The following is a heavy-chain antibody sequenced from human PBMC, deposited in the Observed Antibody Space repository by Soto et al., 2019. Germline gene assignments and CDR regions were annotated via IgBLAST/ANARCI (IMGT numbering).Heavy chain of an antibody. Sequence: GESLKISCNGSGYSFTSYWISWVRQMPGKGLEWMGRIDPSDSYTDYSPSFQGHVTISADKSISTAYLQWSSLKASDTAMYYCAWLTYYYDSSGPGDYYGMDVWGQGTTVTAP. D-gene: IGHD3-22*01. J-gene: IGHJ6*02. V-gene: IGHV5-10-1*01. CDR1: GYSFTSYW. CDR3: AWLTYYYDSSGPGDYYGMDV. CDR2: IDPSDSYT.